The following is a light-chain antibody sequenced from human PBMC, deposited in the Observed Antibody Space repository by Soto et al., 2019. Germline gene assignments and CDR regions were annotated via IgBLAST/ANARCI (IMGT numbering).Light chain of an antibody. CDR3: QQYYSIPRT. V-gene: IGKV4-1*01. CDR2: WAS. J-gene: IGKJ1*01. Sequence: DIVMTQSPDSLAVSLGERATINCKSSQSVLYSSNNKNYLAWYQQKPGQPPKLLIYWASTRESGVPDRFSGSWSGTDFTLTISSLQAEDVAVYHCQQYYSIPRTFGQGTKVEIK. CDR1: QSVLYSSNNKNY.